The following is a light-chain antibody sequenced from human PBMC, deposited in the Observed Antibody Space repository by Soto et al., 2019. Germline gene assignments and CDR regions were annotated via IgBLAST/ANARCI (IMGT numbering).Light chain of an antibody. Sequence: DIQMTQSPSTLSASVGDRVTIICRASQSISSWLAWYQQKTGKAPKLLIYDASSLESGVPARFSGSGSETEFTLTVSSLQPDDFAAYYCQQYNSYPWTCGQGTKVEIK. J-gene: IGKJ1*01. V-gene: IGKV1-5*02. CDR1: QSISSW. CDR2: DAS. CDR3: QQYNSYPWT.